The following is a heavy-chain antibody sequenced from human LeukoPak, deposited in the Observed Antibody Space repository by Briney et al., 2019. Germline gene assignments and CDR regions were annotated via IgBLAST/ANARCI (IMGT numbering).Heavy chain of an antibody. CDR2: VYHSGST. CDR1: GGSINNYY. V-gene: IGHV4-59*08. J-gene: IGHJ4*02. CDR3: ARGTRIEY. Sequence: SETLSLTCTVSGGSINNYYWNWIRQPPGKGLEWIGYVYHSGSTNYNPSLESRVTISVDTSKNQFSLKLISVTAADTAVYYCARGTRIEYWGQGTLVTVSS.